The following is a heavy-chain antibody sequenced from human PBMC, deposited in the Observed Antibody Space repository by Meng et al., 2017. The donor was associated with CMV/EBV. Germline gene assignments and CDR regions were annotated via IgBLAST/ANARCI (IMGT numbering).Heavy chain of an antibody. CDR1: GFTFSSYS. D-gene: IGHD2-15*01. V-gene: IGHV3-21*01. J-gene: IGHJ4*02. CDR3: AREGYCSGGSCNSDY. CDR2: ISSSSSYI. Sequence: GGSLRLSCAASGFTFSSYSMNWVRQAPGKGLEWVSSISSSSSYIYYADSVKGRFTISRDNAKNPLYLQMNSLRAEDTAVYYCAREGYCSGGSCNSDYWGQGTLVTVSS.